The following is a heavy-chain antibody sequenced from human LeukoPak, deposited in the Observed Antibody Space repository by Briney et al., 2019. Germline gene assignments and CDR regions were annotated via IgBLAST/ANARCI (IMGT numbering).Heavy chain of an antibody. CDR3: ARGGLNNGTALDYFDY. V-gene: IGHV1-3*01. Sequence: ASVKVSCKASGYTFTSYAMHWVRQAPGQRLEWMGWINAGNGNTKYSQKFQGRVTMTRDTSTSTVYMELSSLRSEDTAVYYCARGGLNNGTALDYFDYWGQGTLVTVSS. CDR1: GYTFTSYA. D-gene: IGHD5-18*01. J-gene: IGHJ4*02. CDR2: INAGNGNT.